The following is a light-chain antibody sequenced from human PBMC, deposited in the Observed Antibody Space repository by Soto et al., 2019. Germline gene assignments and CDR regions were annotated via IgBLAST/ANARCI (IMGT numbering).Light chain of an antibody. CDR1: NTDVGDYNY. Sequence: QPALTQPASVARSPGQSITLSCTESNTDVGDYNYVSWYRQLPGKAPQLIIYALSNRPSGVSPRFSGLQPANTPSLTISGLQAEDEGDYYCCSYTPSTASYVFGAGTKVTVL. V-gene: IGLV2-14*03. J-gene: IGLJ1*01. CDR2: ALS. CDR3: CSYTPSTASYV.